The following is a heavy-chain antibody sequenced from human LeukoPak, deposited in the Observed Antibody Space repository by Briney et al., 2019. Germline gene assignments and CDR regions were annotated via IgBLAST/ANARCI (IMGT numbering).Heavy chain of an antibody. CDR3: ARAVRAHPPADF. V-gene: IGHV3-74*01. CDR1: GFSFSSYW. D-gene: IGHD3-3*01. CDR2: INSDGSST. J-gene: IGHJ4*02. Sequence: GGSLRLSCAASGFSFSSYWMHWVRQAPGKGLEWVSRINSDGSSTTYADSVKGRSSISRDYAKNTLYLHMSSLRAEDTGVYYCARAVRAHPPADFWGQGTLVTVSS.